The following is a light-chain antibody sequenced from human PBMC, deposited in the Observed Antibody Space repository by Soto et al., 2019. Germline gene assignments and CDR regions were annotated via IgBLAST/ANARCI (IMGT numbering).Light chain of an antibody. Sequence: QAVVTQPPSVSGAPGQRVTISCTGSSSNIGAGYDVHWYQQLPGTAPKLLIYGNSNRHSGVPDRFSGSKSGTSASLAITGLQAEDEADYYCQSYDSSLSGSKVFGGGTKVTVL. J-gene: IGLJ2*01. CDR2: GNS. CDR1: SSNIGAGYD. CDR3: QSYDSSLSGSKV. V-gene: IGLV1-40*01.